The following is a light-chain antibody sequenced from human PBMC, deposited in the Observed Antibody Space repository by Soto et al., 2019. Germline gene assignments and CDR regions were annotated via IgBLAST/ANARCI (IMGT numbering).Light chain of an antibody. V-gene: IGLV2-14*01. Sequence: QSVLTQPASVSGSPGQSLTISCTGTSSDVGGYNYVSCYQQHPGKAPKLMIYDVGNRPSGVSNRFSGSKSGNTASLTISGLQAEDESDYYCSSYTSSSSWVFGGGTKLTVL. CDR1: SSDVGGYNY. CDR3: SSYTSSSSWV. J-gene: IGLJ3*02. CDR2: DVG.